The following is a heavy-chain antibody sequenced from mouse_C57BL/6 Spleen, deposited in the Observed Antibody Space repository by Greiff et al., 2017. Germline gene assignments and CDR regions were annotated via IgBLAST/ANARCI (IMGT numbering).Heavy chain of an antibody. V-gene: IGHV3-1*01. Sequence: DVMLVESGPGMVKPSQSLSLTCPVTGYSITSGYDWHWIRHFPGNKLEWMGYISYSGSPNYNPSLKSRIPSTHDPSKNHVFLKLNSGTTEDTATYYCAREGGNYYAVDYWGQGASVTVSS. D-gene: IGHD2-1*01. CDR1: GYSITSGYD. CDR3: AREGGNYYAVDY. J-gene: IGHJ4*01. CDR2: ISYSGSP.